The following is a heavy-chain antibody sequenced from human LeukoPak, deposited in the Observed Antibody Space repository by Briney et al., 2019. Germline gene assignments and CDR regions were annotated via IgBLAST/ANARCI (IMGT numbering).Heavy chain of an antibody. J-gene: IGHJ3*02. D-gene: IGHD1-26*01. CDR2: IHTSGST. CDR3: GRMVGATRCDI. Sequence: SETLSLTCTVSGGSVSNYYWSWIRQPAGKGLEWIGRIHTSGSTNYDPSLKSRVTMSVDTSKSQFSLKLSSVTAADTAVYYCGRMVGATRCDIWGQGTMVTVSS. CDR1: GGSVSNYY. V-gene: IGHV4-4*07.